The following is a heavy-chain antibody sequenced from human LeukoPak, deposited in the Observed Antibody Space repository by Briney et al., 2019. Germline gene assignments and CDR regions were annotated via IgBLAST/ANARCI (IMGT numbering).Heavy chain of an antibody. CDR2: ISDNGGGT. Sequence: GASLRLSCAASGFTFSNYAMSWVRQAPGKGLEWVSTISDNGGGTHYADSVKGRFTISRDNSQSSLYLQMNSLRSEDTAIYFCAKDLYGPGTFFDYWGQGTLVTVSS. V-gene: IGHV3-23*01. CDR3: AKDLYGPGTFFDY. CDR1: GFTFSNYA. D-gene: IGHD3-10*01. J-gene: IGHJ4*02.